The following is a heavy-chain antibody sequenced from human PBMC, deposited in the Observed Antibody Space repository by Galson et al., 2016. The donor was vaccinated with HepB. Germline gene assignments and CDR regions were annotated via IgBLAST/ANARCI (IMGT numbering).Heavy chain of an antibody. CDR2: IWHDGSKK. CDR1: GFTFSSYG. D-gene: IGHD3-22*01. Sequence: SLRLSCAASGFTFSSYGFHWVRQAPDKGLEWVAVIWHDGSKKYYADSVKGRFTFSRDDSKSTLYLQMNRLRDEDTAVYFCAKDSGYYRFDSWGQGTLVTVSS. J-gene: IGHJ5*01. CDR3: AKDSGYYRFDS. V-gene: IGHV3-33*06.